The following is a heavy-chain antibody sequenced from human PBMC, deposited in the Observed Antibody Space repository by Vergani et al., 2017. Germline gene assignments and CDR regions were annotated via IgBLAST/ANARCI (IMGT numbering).Heavy chain of an antibody. CDR1: GGSITNNF. V-gene: IGHV4-34*11. Sequence: QVQLQQWGAGLLKPSETLSLTCAVYGGSITNNFWSWIRRPPGKGLEWIGYIHHSGATNSKSSLRSRVSISIDTSKSSFSLRLSSVTTADTAMYYCARDTFHCDSENYDDVFDSWGQGTMVIVSS. CDR3: ARDTFHCDSENYDDVFDS. J-gene: IGHJ3*02. D-gene: IGHD3-16*01. CDR2: IHHSGAT.